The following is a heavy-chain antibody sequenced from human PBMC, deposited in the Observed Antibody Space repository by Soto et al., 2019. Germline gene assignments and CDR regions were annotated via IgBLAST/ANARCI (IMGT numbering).Heavy chain of an antibody. D-gene: IGHD1-26*01. CDR1: GGSISSSSYY. CDR3: ASVVGAITRFDY. J-gene: IGHJ4*02. V-gene: IGHV4-39*01. Sequence: QLQLQESGPGLVKSSETLSLTCTVSGGSISSSSYYWDWIRQSPGKGLEWIGSIYYSGNTYYNPSLKSRVTISVDTSKNQFSLKLSSVTAADTAVYYCASVVGAITRFDYWGQGTLVTVSS. CDR2: IYYSGNT.